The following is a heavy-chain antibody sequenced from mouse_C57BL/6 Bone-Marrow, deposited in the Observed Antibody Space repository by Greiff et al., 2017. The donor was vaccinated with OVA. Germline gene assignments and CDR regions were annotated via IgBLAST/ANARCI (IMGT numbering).Heavy chain of an antibody. CDR3: ARKVTTVVATRYFDV. V-gene: IGHV1-82*01. Sequence: VQLQQSGPELVKPGASVKISCKASGYAFSSSWMNWVKQRPGKGLEWIGRIYPGDGDTNYNGKFKGKATLTADKSSSTAYMQLSSLTSEDSAFYCCARKVTTVVATRYFDVWGTGTTVTVSS. D-gene: IGHD1-1*01. J-gene: IGHJ1*03. CDR2: IYPGDGDT. CDR1: GYAFSSSW.